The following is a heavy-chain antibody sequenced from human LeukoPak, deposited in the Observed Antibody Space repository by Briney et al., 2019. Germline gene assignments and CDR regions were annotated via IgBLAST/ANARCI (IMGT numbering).Heavy chain of an antibody. CDR2: ISSSSSYI. J-gene: IGHJ4*02. CDR3: ARDILSAAAASGY. D-gene: IGHD6-13*01. Sequence: PGGSLRLSCAASGFTFSSYSMNWVRQAPGKGLEWVSYISSSSSYIYYADSVKGRFTISRDNAKNSLYLQMNSLRAEDTAVYYCARDILSAAAASGYWGQGTLVTVSS. V-gene: IGHV3-21*05. CDR1: GFTFSSYS.